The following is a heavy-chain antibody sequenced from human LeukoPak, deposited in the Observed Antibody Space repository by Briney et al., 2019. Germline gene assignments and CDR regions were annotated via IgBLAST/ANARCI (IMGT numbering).Heavy chain of an antibody. V-gene: IGHV1-69*13. J-gene: IGHJ4*02. CDR3: ARSHSYYDFWSGTSFDY. CDR2: IIPIFGTA. D-gene: IGHD3-3*01. CDR1: RGTFSSYA. Sequence: SVNPSCKASRGTFSSYAISWVRQAPGQGLEWMGGIIPIFGTANYAQKFQGRVTITADESTSTAYMELSSLRSEDTAVYYCARSHSYYDFWSGTSFDYWGQGTLVTVSS.